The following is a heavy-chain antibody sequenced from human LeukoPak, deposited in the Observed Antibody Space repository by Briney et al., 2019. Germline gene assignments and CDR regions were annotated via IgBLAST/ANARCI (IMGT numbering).Heavy chain of an antibody. CDR3: ARGGGLDV. V-gene: IGHV3-7*03. CDR2: IKKDGSET. J-gene: IGHJ6*02. Sequence: GGSLRLSCAASGFTFSTSWMSWVRQVPGKGLEWVANIKKDGSETYYVDSVKGRFTISRDNAKISLYLQMNSLRAEDTAMYFCARGGGLDVWGQGATVTVSS. D-gene: IGHD3-16*01. CDR1: GFTFSTSW.